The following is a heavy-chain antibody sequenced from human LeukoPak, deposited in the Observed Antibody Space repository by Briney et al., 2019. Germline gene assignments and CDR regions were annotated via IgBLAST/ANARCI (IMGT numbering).Heavy chain of an antibody. CDR3: ARDFDSRDAFDI. CDR2: IIPIFGTA. Sequence: GASVKVSCKASGGTFTSYAISWVRQAPGQGLEWMGGIIPIFGTANYAQKFQGRVTITADESTSTAYMELSSLRFEDTAVYYCARDFDSRDAFDIWGQGTMVTVSS. V-gene: IGHV1-69*13. J-gene: IGHJ3*02. CDR1: GGTFTSYA.